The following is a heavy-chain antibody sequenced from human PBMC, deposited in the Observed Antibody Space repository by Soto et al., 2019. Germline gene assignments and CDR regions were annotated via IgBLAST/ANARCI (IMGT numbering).Heavy chain of an antibody. CDR3: ARRVGWSPPGFYYGMDV. Sequence: SETLSLTCAVSGGSISSSNWWSWVRQPPGKGLEWIGEIYHSASTNYNPSLKSRVTISVDKSKNQFSLKLSSVTASPTAVYSCARRVGWSPPGFYYGMDVWGQGTTVTVSS. CDR2: IYHSAST. CDR1: GGSISSSNW. D-gene: IGHD3-3*01. V-gene: IGHV4-4*02. J-gene: IGHJ6*02.